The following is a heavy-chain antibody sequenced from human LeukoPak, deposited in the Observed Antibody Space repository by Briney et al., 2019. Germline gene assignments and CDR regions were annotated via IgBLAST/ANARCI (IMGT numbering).Heavy chain of an antibody. Sequence: GGSLRLSCAASGFTFSSYAMSWVRQAPGKGLEWVSAISGSGGSTYYADSVKGRFTISRDNSKNTLYLQMNSLRAEDTAVYYCAKGLTGQMLWKRFDPWGQGTLVTVSS. CDR2: ISGSGGST. D-gene: IGHD2-2*01. CDR3: AKGLTGQMLWKRFDP. V-gene: IGHV3-23*01. J-gene: IGHJ5*02. CDR1: GFTFSSYA.